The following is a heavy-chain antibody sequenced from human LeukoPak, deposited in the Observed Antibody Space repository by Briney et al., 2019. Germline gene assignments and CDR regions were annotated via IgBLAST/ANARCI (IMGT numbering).Heavy chain of an antibody. CDR2: INPSGGST. CDR3: ARALYGGNPIWYFDL. CDR1: GYTFTSYY. V-gene: IGHV1-46*01. J-gene: IGHJ2*01. D-gene: IGHD4-23*01. Sequence: ASVKVSCKASGYTFTSYYMHWVRQAPGQGLEWMGLINPSGGSTSYAQKFQGRVTMTRDTSTSTVYMELRSLRSDDTAVYYCARALYGGNPIWYFDLWGRGTLVTVSS.